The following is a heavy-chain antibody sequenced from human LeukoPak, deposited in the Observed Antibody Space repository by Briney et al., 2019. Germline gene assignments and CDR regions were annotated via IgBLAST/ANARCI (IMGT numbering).Heavy chain of an antibody. D-gene: IGHD6-19*01. CDR3: AKDIVSGIAVAGPFDY. V-gene: IGHV3-9*01. CDR2: ISWNSGSI. Sequence: PGRSLRLSCAASGFTFDDYAMHWVRQAPGKGLEWVSGISWNSGSIGYADSVKGRFTISRDNAKNSLYLQMNSLRAEDTALYYCAKDIVSGIAVAGPFDYWGQGTLVTVSS. J-gene: IGHJ4*02. CDR1: GFTFDDYA.